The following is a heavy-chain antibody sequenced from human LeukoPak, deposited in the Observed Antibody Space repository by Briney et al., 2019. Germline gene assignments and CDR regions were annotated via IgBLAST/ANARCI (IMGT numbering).Heavy chain of an antibody. Sequence: MSSETLSLTCTVSGGSISSYYWSWIRQPPGKGLEWIGYIYYSGSTNYNPSLKSRVTISVDTSKNQFSLKLSSVTAADTAVYYCARAPPILGYSTNYYYYGMDVWGQGTTVTVSS. J-gene: IGHJ6*02. CDR2: IYYSGST. V-gene: IGHV4-59*01. D-gene: IGHD2-15*01. CDR1: GGSISSYY. CDR3: ARAPPILGYSTNYYYYGMDV.